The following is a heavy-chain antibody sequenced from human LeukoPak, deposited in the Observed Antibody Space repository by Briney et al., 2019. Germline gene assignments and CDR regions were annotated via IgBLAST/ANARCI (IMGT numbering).Heavy chain of an antibody. V-gene: IGHV4-59*01. Sequence: SETLSLTCTVSGGSINSYYWNWIRQPPGKALEWIGYIYSSGTTNYNPSLKSRVTISVDTSKNQFSLRLTSLTAADTAVYYCARGTRWPDYWGQGTLVTVSS. CDR3: ARGTRWPDY. D-gene: IGHD1-1*01. J-gene: IGHJ4*02. CDR1: GGSINSYY. CDR2: IYSSGTT.